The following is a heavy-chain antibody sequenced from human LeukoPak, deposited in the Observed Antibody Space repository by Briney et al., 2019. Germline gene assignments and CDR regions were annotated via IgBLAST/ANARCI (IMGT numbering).Heavy chain of an antibody. D-gene: IGHD2-15*01. Sequence: NHGESLKISCKGSGYSFTSYWIGWVRQMPGKGLEWMGIIYPGDSDTRYSPSFQGQVTISADKSISTAYLQWSSLKASDTAMYYCARQGGKIAAHRYYYYYMDVWGKGTTVTVSS. V-gene: IGHV5-51*01. CDR3: ARQGGKIAAHRYYYYYMDV. J-gene: IGHJ6*03. CDR1: GYSFTSYW. CDR2: IYPGDSDT.